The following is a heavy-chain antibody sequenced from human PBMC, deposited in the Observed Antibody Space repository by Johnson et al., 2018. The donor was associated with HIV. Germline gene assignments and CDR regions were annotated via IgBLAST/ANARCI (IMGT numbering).Heavy chain of an antibody. V-gene: IGHV3-30*18. CDR3: AKDIGGDPNDAFDI. CDR1: GFTFSRYG. D-gene: IGHD2-21*02. J-gene: IGHJ3*02. CDR2: ISYDGSNQ. Sequence: QMLLVESGGGLVQPGGSLRLSCAASGFTFSRYGMHWVRQAPGKGLEWVAVISYDGSNQYYADSVKGRFTISRDNAKNSLYLQMNSLRAEDTALYYCAKDIGGDPNDAFDIWGQGTMVTVSS.